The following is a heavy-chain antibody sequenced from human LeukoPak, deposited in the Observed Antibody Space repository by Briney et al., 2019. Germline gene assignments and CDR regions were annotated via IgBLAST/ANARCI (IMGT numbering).Heavy chain of an antibody. V-gene: IGHV3-48*01. CDR3: ARDWYSSNWYIDGMDV. D-gene: IGHD6-13*01. CDR2: ISSTGGTI. CDR1: GFTFSSYW. J-gene: IGHJ6*02. Sequence: GSLRLSCAASGFTFSSYWMSWVRQAPGKGLEWISYISSTGGTIYYADSVKGRFAISRDNAENSVYLQMNSLRVEDTAVYYCARDWYSSNWYIDGMDVWGQGTTVTVSS.